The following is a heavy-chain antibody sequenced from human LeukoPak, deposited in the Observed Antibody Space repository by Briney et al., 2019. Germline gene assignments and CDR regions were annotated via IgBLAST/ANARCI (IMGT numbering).Heavy chain of an antibody. D-gene: IGHD1/OR15-1a*01. CDR1: GGTFSSYA. CDR3: ARDATTYDSNTLFGY. CDR2: IIPIFGTA. V-gene: IGHV1-69*13. Sequence: ASVKVSCKASGGTFSSYAISWVRQAPGQGLEWMGGIIPIFGTANYAQKFQGRVTITADESTSTAYMELSSLRSEDTAVYYCARDATTYDSNTLFGYWGQGTLVTVSS. J-gene: IGHJ4*02.